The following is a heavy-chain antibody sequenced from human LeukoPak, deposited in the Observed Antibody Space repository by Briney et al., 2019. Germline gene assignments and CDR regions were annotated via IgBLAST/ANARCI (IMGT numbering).Heavy chain of an antibody. Sequence: ASVKVSCKASGYTFTNYGLSWVRQAPGQGLEWVGWISAYNGNTNYAQNLQGRVTMTTDTSTSTAYVELRSLRSDDTAVYYCARYYYDTSGYMWGFDYWGQGTLVTVSS. CDR1: GYTFTNYG. CDR2: ISAYNGNT. J-gene: IGHJ4*02. V-gene: IGHV1-18*01. D-gene: IGHD3-22*01. CDR3: ARYYYDTSGYMWGFDY.